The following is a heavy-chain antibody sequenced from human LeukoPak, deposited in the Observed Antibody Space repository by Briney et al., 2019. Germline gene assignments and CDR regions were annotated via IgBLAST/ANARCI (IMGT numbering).Heavy chain of an antibody. CDR1: GDSISSGDYY. CDR2: IYTSGST. J-gene: IGHJ4*02. D-gene: IGHD1-20*01. CDR3: ARAKQRYNWNDDADYFDY. V-gene: IGHV4-61*02. Sequence: SETLSLTCTVSGDSISSGDYYWSWIRQPAGKGLEWIGRIYTSGSTNYNPSLKSRVTISVDTSKNQFSLKLSSVTAADTAVYYCARAKQRYNWNDDADYFDYWGQGTLVTVSS.